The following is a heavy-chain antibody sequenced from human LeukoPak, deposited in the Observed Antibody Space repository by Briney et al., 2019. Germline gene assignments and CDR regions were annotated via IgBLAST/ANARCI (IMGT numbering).Heavy chain of an antibody. V-gene: IGHV4-38-2*02. Sequence: PSETLSLTCTVSGHSINNGYYWGWIRQPPGKGLEGIGSIYHSGSTYYKPSLKSRVTISVDTSKNQFSLKLSSVTAADTAVYYCARGGYYGSGNDFRFDPWGQGTLVTVSS. CDR2: IYHSGST. D-gene: IGHD3-10*01. J-gene: IGHJ5*02. CDR1: GHSINNGYY. CDR3: ARGGYYGSGNDFRFDP.